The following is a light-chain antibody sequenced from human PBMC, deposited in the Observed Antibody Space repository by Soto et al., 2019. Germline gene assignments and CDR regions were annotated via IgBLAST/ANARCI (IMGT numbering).Light chain of an antibody. CDR2: CAS. CDR3: HQYYRPPFA. Sequence: IVMTQSPDSLGVSLGERATINCKSNQTILYGSNNKNYLSWYQQKPGQPPKLLIYCASTRKSGVPERVSGSWSASDFTLSITIRQAEDVAVYYCHQYYRPPFAFGPGTKVHL. V-gene: IGKV4-1*01. CDR1: QTILYGSNNKNY. J-gene: IGKJ3*01.